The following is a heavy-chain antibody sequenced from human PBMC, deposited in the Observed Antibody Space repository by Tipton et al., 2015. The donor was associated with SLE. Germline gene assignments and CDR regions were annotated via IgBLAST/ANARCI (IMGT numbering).Heavy chain of an antibody. Sequence: QVQLVQSGAEVKKPGASVKVSCKASGYTFTSYGISWVRQAPGQGLEWMGWISAYNGNTNYAQKLQGRATMTTDTSTSTAYMELRSLRSDDTAVYYCAREASHYYDSSGYRTEFDYWGQGTLVTVSS. CDR2: ISAYNGNT. D-gene: IGHD3-22*01. J-gene: IGHJ4*02. V-gene: IGHV1-18*01. CDR3: AREASHYYDSSGYRTEFDY. CDR1: GYTFTSYG.